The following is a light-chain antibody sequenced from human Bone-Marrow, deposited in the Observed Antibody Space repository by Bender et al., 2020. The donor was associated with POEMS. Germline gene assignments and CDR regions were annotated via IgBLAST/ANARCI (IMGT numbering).Light chain of an antibody. CDR2: SSH. Sequence: QSVLTQPPSASGTPGQRVTISCSGGSSNIGAHAVNWYQHLPGTAPKLLIYSSHRRPSEVPDRFSGSKSGTSASLANSGLQSEDGADYYCAVWEDRLNGWVFGGGTKLTVL. V-gene: IGLV1-44*01. J-gene: IGLJ3*02. CDR3: AVWEDRLNGWV. CDR1: SSNIGAHA.